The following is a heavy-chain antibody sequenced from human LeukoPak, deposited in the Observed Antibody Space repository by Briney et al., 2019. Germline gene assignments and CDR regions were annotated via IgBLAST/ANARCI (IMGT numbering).Heavy chain of an antibody. J-gene: IGHJ4*02. Sequence: GASVKVSCKASGHTFTGYYMHWVRQAPGQGLEWMGWINPNSGGTNYAQKFQGRVTMTRDTSISTAYMELSRLRSDDTAVYYCARDVGITMIVAPWGQGTLVTVSS. CDR3: ARDVGITMIVAP. V-gene: IGHV1-2*02. CDR1: GHTFTGYY. CDR2: INPNSGGT. D-gene: IGHD3-22*01.